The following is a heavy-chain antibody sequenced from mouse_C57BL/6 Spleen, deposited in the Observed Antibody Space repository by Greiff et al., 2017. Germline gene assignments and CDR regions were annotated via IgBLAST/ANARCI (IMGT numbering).Heavy chain of an antibody. Sequence: QVQLQQPGAELVKPGASVKLSCKASGYTFTSYWMHWVKQRPGKGLEWIGMIHPNSGSTNYKEKFKSKATLTVDKSSSTAYMQLSSLTSVDSAIYYCANYGNYVYYAMDYWGQGTSLTVSS. V-gene: IGHV1-64*01. D-gene: IGHD2-1*01. CDR1: GYTFTSYW. J-gene: IGHJ4*01. CDR2: IHPNSGST. CDR3: ANYGNYVYYAMDY.